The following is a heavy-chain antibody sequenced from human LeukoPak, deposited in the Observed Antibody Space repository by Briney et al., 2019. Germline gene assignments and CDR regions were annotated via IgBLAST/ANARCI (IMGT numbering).Heavy chain of an antibody. D-gene: IGHD1-26*01. Sequence: GGSLRLSCAASGFTFSSYAMSWVRQAPGKGLEWVSAISGSGVTTHYAGSVKGRFSISRDNSKNTLYLQMDSLRAEDTALYYCAKRVVVGATSPYSDFQDWGQGTLVTVSS. CDR1: GFTFSSYA. V-gene: IGHV3-23*01. CDR2: ISGSGVTT. J-gene: IGHJ1*01. CDR3: AKRVVVGATSPYSDFQD.